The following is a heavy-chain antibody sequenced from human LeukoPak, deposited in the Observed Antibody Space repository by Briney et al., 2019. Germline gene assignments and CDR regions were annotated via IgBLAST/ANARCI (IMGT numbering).Heavy chain of an antibody. CDR2: IKQDGGEK. CDR3: ARSPMLRGVTPHFDS. V-gene: IGHV3-7*01. J-gene: IGHJ4*02. CDR1: RFSISNFW. D-gene: IGHD3-10*01. Sequence: PGGSLRLSCAASRFSISNFWMSWVRQTPGKGLEWVAIIKQDGGEKYYVDSVKGRFTISRDNAKNSLYLQINSLRAEDTAVYYCARSPMLRGVTPHFDSWGQGTLVTVSS.